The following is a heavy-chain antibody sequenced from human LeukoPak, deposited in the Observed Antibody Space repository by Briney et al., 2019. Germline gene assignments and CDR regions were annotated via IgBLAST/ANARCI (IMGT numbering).Heavy chain of an antibody. CDR1: GFTFSSYA. CDR2: ISNGGHST. Sequence: GGSLRLSCAASGFTFSSYAITWVRQAPGKGLERVSAISNGGHSTYYADSVRGRFTISRDNSKNSLYLQMNSLRAEDTAVYYCAKNVITEYYYYGMDVWGQGTTVTVSS. D-gene: IGHD3-16*01. J-gene: IGHJ6*02. V-gene: IGHV3-23*01. CDR3: AKNVITEYYYYGMDV.